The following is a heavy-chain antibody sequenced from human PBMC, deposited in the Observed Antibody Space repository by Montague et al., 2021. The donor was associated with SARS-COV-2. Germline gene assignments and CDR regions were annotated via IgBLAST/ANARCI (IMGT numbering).Heavy chain of an antibody. V-gene: IGHV4-31*03. CDR2: IYYSGST. Sequence: TLSLTCTVSSGSISSGGYYWSWIRQHPGKGLEWIGYIYYSGSTYYNPSLKSRVTIPVDTSKNQFSLKLSSVTAADTAVYYCARDRYSGYVLDAFDIWGQGTMVTVSS. J-gene: IGHJ3*02. CDR3: ARDRYSGYVLDAFDI. D-gene: IGHD5-12*01. CDR1: SGSISSGGYY.